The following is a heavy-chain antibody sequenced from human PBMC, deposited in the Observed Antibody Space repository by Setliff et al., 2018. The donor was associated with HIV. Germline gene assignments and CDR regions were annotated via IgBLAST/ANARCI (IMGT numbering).Heavy chain of an antibody. CDR1: GYAFTMYG. V-gene: IGHV1-18*01. CDR3: ARAYPWGYVDYYYMDV. D-gene: IGHD3-16*01. Sequence: ASVKVSCKASGYAFTMYGITWVRQAPGQGLEWMGWISGYNGKTNYAQNFQGRVTMTTDTSTSTAYMEVRSLRSDDTAVYYCARAYPWGYVDYYYMDVWGKGTTVTVSS. CDR2: ISGYNGKT. J-gene: IGHJ6*03.